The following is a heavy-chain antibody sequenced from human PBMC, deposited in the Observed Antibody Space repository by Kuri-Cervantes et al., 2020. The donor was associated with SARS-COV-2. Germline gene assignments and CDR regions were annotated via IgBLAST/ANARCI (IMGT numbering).Heavy chain of an antibody. J-gene: IGHJ4*02. CDR3: ARGRVGVQDF. Sequence: GESLEISCAASGFTFNNYAMHLVRQTPGEGLEWVAITSYDGTSKYYADPVKGRFTISRDNSKNTLYLQMNNLRGDDTAVYFCARGRVGVQDFWGQGTLVTVSS. CDR1: GFTFNNYA. D-gene: IGHD2-8*01. CDR2: TSYDGTSK. V-gene: IGHV3-30-3*01.